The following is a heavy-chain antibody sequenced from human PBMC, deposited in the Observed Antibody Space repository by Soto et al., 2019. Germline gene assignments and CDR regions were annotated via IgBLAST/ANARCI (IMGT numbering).Heavy chain of an antibody. CDR3: ARGSYYDSSGYSGMDV. J-gene: IGHJ6*02. Sequence: QVQLVQSGAEVKKSGASVKVSCKASGYSFTGYYMHWVRQAPGQGLEWMGIINPSGGSTSYAQKFQGRVTMTRDTSTSTVYMELSSLRSEDTAVYYCARGSYYDSSGYSGMDVWGQGTTVTVSS. V-gene: IGHV1-46*01. CDR1: GYSFTGYY. CDR2: INPSGGST. D-gene: IGHD3-22*01.